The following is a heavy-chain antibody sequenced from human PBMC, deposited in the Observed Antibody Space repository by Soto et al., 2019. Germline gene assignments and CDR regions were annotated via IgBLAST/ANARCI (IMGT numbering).Heavy chain of an antibody. CDR2: ISYDGSNK. D-gene: IGHD2-15*01. Sequence: QVQLVESGGGVVQPGRSLRLSCAASGFTFSSYGMHWVRQAPGKGLEWVALISYDGSNKYYADSVQGRVTISRDNSKNTPYLQMNSLRAQDTAVYYCAKDRNIVVVVAPLDYWGQGTLVTVSS. CDR1: GFTFSSYG. V-gene: IGHV3-30*18. CDR3: AKDRNIVVVVAPLDY. J-gene: IGHJ4*02.